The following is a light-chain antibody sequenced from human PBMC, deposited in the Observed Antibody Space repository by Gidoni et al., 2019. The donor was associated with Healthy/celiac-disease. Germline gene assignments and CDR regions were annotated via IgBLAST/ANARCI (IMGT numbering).Light chain of an antibody. V-gene: IGKV1-5*03. CDR3: QQYNSYST. CDR2: KAS. J-gene: IGKJ1*01. Sequence: DIQLTQSPSTLSASVGDRVTITCRARQSISSWLGWYQQKPGKAPKLLIYKASRLERGVPSRVSGSGSGTEFTLTISSLQPDDVATYYCQQYNSYSTFGQGTKVEIK. CDR1: QSISSW.